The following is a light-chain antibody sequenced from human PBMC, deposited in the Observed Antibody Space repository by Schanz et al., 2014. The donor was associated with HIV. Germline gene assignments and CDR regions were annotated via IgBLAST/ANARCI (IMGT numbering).Light chain of an antibody. CDR1: ISDVGGYNY. Sequence: QSALTQPASVSGSPGQSITISCTGTISDVGGYNYVSWYQQHSGKAPKLIIYDVSDRPLGVSNRFSGSKSGNTASLTISGLQSDDEANYYCSSYTSRATWVFGGGTKLTVL. V-gene: IGLV2-14*03. J-gene: IGLJ3*02. CDR3: SSYTSRATWV. CDR2: DVS.